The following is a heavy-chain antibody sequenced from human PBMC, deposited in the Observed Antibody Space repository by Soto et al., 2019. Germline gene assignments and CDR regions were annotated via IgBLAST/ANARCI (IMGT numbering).Heavy chain of an antibody. D-gene: IGHD3-22*01. CDR2: ISYDGSNK. CDR3: ARETGDSSGYYPYYFDY. Sequence: GGSLRLSCAASGFTFSSYAMHWVRQAPGKGLEWVAVISYDGSNKYYADSVKGRFTISRDNSKNTLYLQMNSLRAEDTAVYYCARETGDSSGYYPYYFDYWGQGTLVTVSS. V-gene: IGHV3-30-3*01. J-gene: IGHJ4*02. CDR1: GFTFSSYA.